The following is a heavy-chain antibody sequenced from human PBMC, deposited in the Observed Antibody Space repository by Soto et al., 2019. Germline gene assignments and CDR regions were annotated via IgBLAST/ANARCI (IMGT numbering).Heavy chain of an antibody. Sequence: ASVKVSCKASGYTFTSYGISWVRQAPGQGLEWMGWISAYNGNTNYAQKLQGRVTMTTDTSTSTAYMELRSLRSDDTAVYYCARASTDYGDYGASGYFDYWGQGTPVTVSS. CDR3: ARASTDYGDYGASGYFDY. CDR1: GYTFTSYG. CDR2: ISAYNGNT. J-gene: IGHJ4*02. V-gene: IGHV1-18*01. D-gene: IGHD4-17*01.